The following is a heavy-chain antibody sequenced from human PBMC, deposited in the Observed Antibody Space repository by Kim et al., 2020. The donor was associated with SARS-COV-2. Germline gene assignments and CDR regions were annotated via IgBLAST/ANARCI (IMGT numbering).Heavy chain of an antibody. CDR2: INAGSGNT. CDR1: GYIFTNFA. CDR3: ARDLFHSGFDY. Sequence: ASVKVSCKASGYIFTNFAIQWVRQAPGQRLEWMGGINAGSGNTKYSQQFQGRVTFTRDTSANTASMELSSLGSEDTAVYYCARDLFHSGFDYWGQGTLVAVSS. D-gene: IGHD2-21*01. J-gene: IGHJ4*02. V-gene: IGHV1-3*01.